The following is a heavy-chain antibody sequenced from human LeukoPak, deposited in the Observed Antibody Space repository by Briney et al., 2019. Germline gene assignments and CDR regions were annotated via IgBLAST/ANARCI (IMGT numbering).Heavy chain of an antibody. CDR2: ISDSGGGT. V-gene: IGHV3-64D*09. CDR1: GFPFSSYA. D-gene: IGHD5-18*01. CDR3: VRADTYGPYCMDV. Sequence: GGSLRLSCSASGFPFSSYAMHWVRQAPGKGLEYVSAISDSGGGTYYADSVKGRFTISRDNSKNTLYLQMSNQSAEDSAVYFCVRADTYGPYCMDVWGQGTTVTVSS. J-gene: IGHJ6*02.